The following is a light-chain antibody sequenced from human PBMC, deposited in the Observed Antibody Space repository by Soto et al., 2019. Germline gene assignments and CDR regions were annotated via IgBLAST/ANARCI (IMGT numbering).Light chain of an antibody. CDR2: DVS. V-gene: IGLV2-14*01. J-gene: IGLJ2*01. CDR3: SSYTTNSTLVV. CDR1: SSDVGGYNY. Sequence: QSALTQPASVSGSPGQSITISCTGTSSDVGGYNYVSWYQQHPGKAPKLMIYDVSNRPSGVSNRFSGSRSGNTASLTISGLQVEDGGDYYCSSYTTNSTLVVFGGGPKLPFL.